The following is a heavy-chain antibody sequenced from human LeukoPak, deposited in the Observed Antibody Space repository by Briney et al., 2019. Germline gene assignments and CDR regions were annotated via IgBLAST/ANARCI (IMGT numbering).Heavy chain of an antibody. CDR1: DFTFTSYG. CDR3: ARDLSPVVRASPMGY. CDR2: ITYDGYYK. J-gene: IGHJ4*02. Sequence: GTSLRLSCAASDFTFTSYGMHWVRQAPGKGLEWVALITYDGYYKYYSDSVKGRFTISSDTSKSTLYLQMNSLRAEDTAVYYCARDLSPVVRASPMGYWGQGTLVTVSS. V-gene: IGHV3-30*03. D-gene: IGHD3-10*01.